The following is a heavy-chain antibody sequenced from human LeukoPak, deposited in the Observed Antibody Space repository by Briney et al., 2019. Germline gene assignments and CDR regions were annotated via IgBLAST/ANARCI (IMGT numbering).Heavy chain of an antibody. V-gene: IGHV4-59*01. J-gene: IGHJ6*02. Sequence: SETLSLTCTVSGGSISSYYWSWIRQPPGKGLEWIGYIYYSGGTNYNPSLKSRVTISVDTSKNQFSLKLSSVTAADTAVYYCARTMTTSINYYYYGMDVWGQGTTVTVSS. CDR3: ARTMTTSINYYYYGMDV. CDR1: GGSISSYY. CDR2: IYYSGGT. D-gene: IGHD4-17*01.